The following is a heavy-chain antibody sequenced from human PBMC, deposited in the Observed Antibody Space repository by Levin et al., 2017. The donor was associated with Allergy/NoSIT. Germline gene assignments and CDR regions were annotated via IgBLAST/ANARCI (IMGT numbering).Heavy chain of an antibody. CDR1: GFTFSSYG. CDR3: AKGYCSGGSCYFLDYYYGMDG. J-gene: IGHJ6*02. Sequence: GGSLRLSCAASGFTFSSYGMHWVRQAPGKGLEWVAVISYDGSNKYYADSVKGRFTISRDNSKNTLYLQMNSLRAEDTAVYYCAKGYCSGGSCYFLDYYYGMDGWGQGTTVTVSS. D-gene: IGHD2-15*01. CDR2: ISYDGSNK. V-gene: IGHV3-30*18.